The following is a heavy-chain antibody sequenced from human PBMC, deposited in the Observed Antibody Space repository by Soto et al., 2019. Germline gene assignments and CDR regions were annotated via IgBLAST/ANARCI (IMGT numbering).Heavy chain of an antibody. V-gene: IGHV3-33*03. Sequence: QAQLVESGGGVVQPGTSLRLSCAASGFTISTHGMHWVRQAPGKGLEWLANIWYDGSNKFYAESVKGWFSISKDNSKNTLYLQMSSLRAEDTAVYYCAAATTWNFHFPYRGQGTQVTVSS. CDR3: AAATTWNFHFPY. J-gene: IGHJ4*02. D-gene: IGHD1-7*01. CDR2: IWYDGSNK. CDR1: GFTISTHG.